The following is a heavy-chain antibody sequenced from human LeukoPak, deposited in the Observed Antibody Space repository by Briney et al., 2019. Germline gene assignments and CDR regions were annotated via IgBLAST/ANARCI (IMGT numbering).Heavy chain of an antibody. Sequence: GGSLRLSCTVSGFAFSGYAMSWVRQAPGKGPERVSSISARGDVTYSADSVKSRFTISRDNSKRTLFLQMNSLRAEDTAVYYCAKVHYTASFPGSFPGRNYFDSWGQGSLVTVSS. J-gene: IGHJ4*02. CDR3: AKVHYTASFPGSFPGRNYFDS. CDR2: ISARGDVT. D-gene: IGHD1-26*01. CDR1: GFAFSGYA. V-gene: IGHV3-23*01.